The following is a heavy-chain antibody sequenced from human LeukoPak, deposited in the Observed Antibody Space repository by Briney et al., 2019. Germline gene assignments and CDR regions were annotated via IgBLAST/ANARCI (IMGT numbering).Heavy chain of an antibody. CDR1: GYTFTGYY. CDR2: XXXXXGGT. Sequence: ASVKVSCKASGYTFTGYYMHWVRQAPGQGLEXXXXXXXXXGGTNYAQKFQGRVTMTRDTSISTAYMELSRLRSDDTAVYYCARDQWADSSGYYYASFDYWGQGTLVTVSS. D-gene: IGHD3-22*01. J-gene: IGHJ4*02. CDR3: ARDQWADSSGYYYASFDY. V-gene: IGHV1-2*02.